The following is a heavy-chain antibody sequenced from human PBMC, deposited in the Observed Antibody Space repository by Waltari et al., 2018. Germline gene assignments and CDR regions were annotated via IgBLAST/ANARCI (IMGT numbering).Heavy chain of an antibody. J-gene: IGHJ6*03. Sequence: QVQLVQSGAEVKKPGSSVKVSCKASGGTFSSYAISWVRQAPGQGLEWMGGRIPIFGKANYEQKYQGRVTITADESTSTAYMERSSLRAEDTAVYYCARGMYQYYYYMDVWGKGTTVTIAS. V-gene: IGHV1-69*12. CDR3: ARGMYQYYYYMDV. D-gene: IGHD2-2*01. CDR1: GGTFSSYA. CDR2: RIPIFGKA.